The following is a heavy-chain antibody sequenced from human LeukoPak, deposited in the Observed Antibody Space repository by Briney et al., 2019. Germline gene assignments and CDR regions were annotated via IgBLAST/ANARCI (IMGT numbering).Heavy chain of an antibody. V-gene: IGHV4-59*01. D-gene: IGHD1-26*01. CDR2: IFYSGST. J-gene: IGHJ6*02. CDR1: GGSINSYY. CDR3: ARGPTGATRDGMDV. Sequence: SETLSLTCTVSGGSINSYYWSWIRQPPGKGLEWIGHIFYSGSTNYNPSLKSRVTISVDTSKNQFSLKLTSVTAADTAVYYCARGPTGATRDGMDVWGQGTTVTVSS.